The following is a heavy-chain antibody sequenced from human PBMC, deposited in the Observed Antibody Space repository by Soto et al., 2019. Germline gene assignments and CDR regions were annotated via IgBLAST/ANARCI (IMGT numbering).Heavy chain of an antibody. CDR1: GFTFSSYG. Sequence: PGGSLRLSGAASGFTFSSYGMHWVRQAAGKGLEWVAVISYDGSHKYYADSVKGRFTISRDNSKNTLYLQMNSLRAEDTAVYYCAKDRYYYDSSGYYYFDYWGQGTLVT. CDR3: AKDRYYYDSSGYYYFDY. J-gene: IGHJ4*02. CDR2: ISYDGSHK. D-gene: IGHD3-22*01. V-gene: IGHV3-30*18.